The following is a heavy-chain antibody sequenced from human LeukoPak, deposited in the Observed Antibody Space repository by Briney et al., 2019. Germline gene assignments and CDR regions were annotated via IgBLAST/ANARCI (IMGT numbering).Heavy chain of an antibody. Sequence: SETLSLTCTVSGGSISSSSYYWGWIRQPPGKGLEWVGRIYYSGSTYYNPSLKSRVTISVDTSKNQFSLNLSSVTAADTAVYYCARLYYDSSGYYQICYFDYWGQGTLVTVSS. V-gene: IGHV4-39*01. CDR1: GGSISSSSYY. CDR2: IYYSGST. CDR3: ARLYYDSSGYYQICYFDY. D-gene: IGHD3-22*01. J-gene: IGHJ4*02.